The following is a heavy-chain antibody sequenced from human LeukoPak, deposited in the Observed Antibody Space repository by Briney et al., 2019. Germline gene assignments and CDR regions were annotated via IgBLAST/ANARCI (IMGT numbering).Heavy chain of an antibody. CDR1: GYTFTSYD. J-gene: IGHJ6*03. CDR2: VNPNSGNT. Sequence: GASVKVSCKASGYTFTSYDINWVRQATGQGLEWMGWVNPNSGNTGYAQKFQGRVTMTRNTSTSTAYMELSSLRSEDTAVYYCARSYYDSSGYSYYYYYMDVWGKGTTVTVSS. V-gene: IGHV1-8*01. D-gene: IGHD3-22*01. CDR3: ARSYYDSSGYSYYYYYMDV.